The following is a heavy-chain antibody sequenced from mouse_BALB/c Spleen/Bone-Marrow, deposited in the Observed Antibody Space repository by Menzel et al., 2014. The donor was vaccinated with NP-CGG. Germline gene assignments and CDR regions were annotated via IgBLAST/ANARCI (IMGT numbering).Heavy chain of an antibody. Sequence: VQLQQPGAELVKPGASVKFFCKASGSTVIHYYMHWVQQRPEQVLEWIGEINPCNGSTNSNEKFKIKATVTVDYTSSTAYRQLRGLQSDDSAVYSGTRGQRDAMDYWGQGTSVTVSS. CDR3: TRGQRDAMDY. V-gene: IGHV1S81*02. J-gene: IGHJ4*01. CDR2: INPCNGST. CDR1: GSTVIHYY.